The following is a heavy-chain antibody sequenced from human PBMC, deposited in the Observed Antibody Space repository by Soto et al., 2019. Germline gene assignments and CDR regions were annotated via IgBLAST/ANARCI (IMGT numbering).Heavy chain of an antibody. Sequence: GESLKISCKGSGYSFTSYWIGWVRQMPGKGLEWMGIIYPGDSDTRYSPSFQGQVTISADKSISTAYLQWSSLKASDTAMYYCARRYGGNSRKNYYYYGMDVWGQGTTVTVSS. CDR3: ARRYGGNSRKNYYYYGMDV. D-gene: IGHD4-17*01. CDR2: IYPGDSDT. J-gene: IGHJ6*02. CDR1: GYSFTSYW. V-gene: IGHV5-51*01.